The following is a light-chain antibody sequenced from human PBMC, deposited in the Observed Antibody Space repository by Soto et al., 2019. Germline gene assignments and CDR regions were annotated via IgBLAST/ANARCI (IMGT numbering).Light chain of an antibody. Sequence: EIVSTHSPATLSLSPWEIATLSCRASQSVSSYLAWYQQKPGQAPRLLIYDASNRATGIPARFSGSGSGTDFTLTISSLEPEDFAVYHCQQRSNWITFGQGTRLEIK. CDR2: DAS. V-gene: IGKV3-11*01. CDR1: QSVSSY. J-gene: IGKJ5*01. CDR3: QQRSNWIT.